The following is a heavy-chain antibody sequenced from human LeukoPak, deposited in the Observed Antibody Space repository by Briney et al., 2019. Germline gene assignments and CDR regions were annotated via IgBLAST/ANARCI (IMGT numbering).Heavy chain of an antibody. CDR3: ARMGYCSSTSCYIDTY. D-gene: IGHD2-2*02. CDR2: ISAYNGNT. Sequence: ASVKVSCKASGYTFTSYGISWVRQAPGQGLEWMGWISAYNGNTNYAQKLQGRVTVTTDTSTSKAYMELRSLRSDDTAVYYCARMGYCSSTSCYIDTYWGQGTLVTVSS. CDR1: GYTFTSYG. V-gene: IGHV1-18*01. J-gene: IGHJ4*02.